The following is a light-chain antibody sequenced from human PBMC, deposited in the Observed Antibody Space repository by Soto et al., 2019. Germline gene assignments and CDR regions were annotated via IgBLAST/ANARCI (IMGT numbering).Light chain of an antibody. CDR3: QQYNNWPIT. Sequence: EIVMTQSPATLSVSPGERATLSCRASQSVSSNLAWYQQKPGQAPRLLIYGASTRETGIPARFSGSGSGTECTLTISSLQSEDFAVDYCQQYNNWPITFGQGTRLEIK. CDR2: GAS. V-gene: IGKV3-15*01. J-gene: IGKJ5*01. CDR1: QSVSSN.